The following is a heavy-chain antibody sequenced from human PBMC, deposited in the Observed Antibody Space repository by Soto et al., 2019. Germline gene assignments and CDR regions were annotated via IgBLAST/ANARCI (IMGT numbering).Heavy chain of an antibody. V-gene: IGHV1-18*01. Sequence: GASVKVCSKAPGYTFASCGMSWVQQATRQGLEWMGWISAYNGNTNYAQKLQGRVTMTTDTSTSTAYMELRSLRSDDTAVYYCARGLYYDSSGYPFDYWGQGTLVTVSS. D-gene: IGHD3-22*01. CDR1: GYTFASCG. J-gene: IGHJ4*02. CDR3: ARGLYYDSSGYPFDY. CDR2: ISAYNGNT.